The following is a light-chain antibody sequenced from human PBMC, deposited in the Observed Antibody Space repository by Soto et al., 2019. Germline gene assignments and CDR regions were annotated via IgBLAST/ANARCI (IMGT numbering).Light chain of an antibody. Sequence: EIVMTQSPATLSVSPGERATLSCRAGQSVSSNLAWYQQKPGQAPRLLIYAASTRATGIPARFSGSASGTEFTLTISSLQSEDFAVYFCQQYNNWPGTFGQGTKVDIK. CDR3: QQYNNWPGT. J-gene: IGKJ1*01. CDR1: QSVSSN. V-gene: IGKV3-15*01. CDR2: AAS.